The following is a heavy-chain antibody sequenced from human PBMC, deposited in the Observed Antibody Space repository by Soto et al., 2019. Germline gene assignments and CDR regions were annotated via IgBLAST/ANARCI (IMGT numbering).Heavy chain of an antibody. J-gene: IGHJ6*04. CDR3: ARDTARSDV. CDR1: GYTFTSYA. CDR2: INAGNGNT. V-gene: IGHV1-3*01. Sequence: PSVKVSCKASGYTFTSYAMHWVRQAPGQRLEWMGWINAGNGNTKYSQKFQGRVTITRDTSASTAYTELSSPRSEDPAVSHCARDTARSDVWGEGTTVTVSS. D-gene: IGHD4-17*01.